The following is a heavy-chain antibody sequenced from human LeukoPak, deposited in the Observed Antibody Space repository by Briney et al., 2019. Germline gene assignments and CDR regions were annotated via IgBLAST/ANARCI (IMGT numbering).Heavy chain of an antibody. J-gene: IGHJ4*02. CDR3: ARGITMIVVFGYFDY. D-gene: IGHD3-22*01. Sequence: AGGSLRLSCAASGFTFSSYAMHWVRQAPGKGLEWVAVISYDGSNKYYADSVKGRFTISRDNSKNTLYLQMSSLRAEDTAVYYCARGITMIVVFGYFDYWGQGTLVTVSS. V-gene: IGHV3-30*04. CDR1: GFTFSSYA. CDR2: ISYDGSNK.